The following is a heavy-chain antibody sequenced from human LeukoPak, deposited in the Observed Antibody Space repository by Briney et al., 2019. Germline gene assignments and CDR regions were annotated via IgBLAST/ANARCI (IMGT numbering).Heavy chain of an antibody. D-gene: IGHD4-17*01. CDR1: GGSINNYY. CDR2: IYYRGST. Sequence: SETLSLTCTVYGGSINNYYWSWIRQPPGKGLEWIGYIYYRGSTNYNPSLKSRVTFSVDTSKNQFSLKLNSVTAADTAVYYCARGGDYGDLRYFDYWGQGTLVTVSS. J-gene: IGHJ4*02. CDR3: ARGGDYGDLRYFDY. V-gene: IGHV4-59*01.